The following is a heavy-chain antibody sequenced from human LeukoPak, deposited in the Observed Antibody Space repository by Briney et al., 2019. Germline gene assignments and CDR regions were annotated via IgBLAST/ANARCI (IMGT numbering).Heavy chain of an antibody. Sequence: SETLSLTCTVSGGSISSYYWCWIRQPPGKGLEWIGYIYYSGSTNYNPSLKSRVTISVDTSKNQFSLKLSSVTAADTAVYYCARVKGNSGSPYYFDYWGQGTLVTVSS. CDR1: GGSISSYY. D-gene: IGHD3-22*01. J-gene: IGHJ4*02. CDR2: IYYSGST. V-gene: IGHV4-59*12. CDR3: ARVKGNSGSPYYFDY.